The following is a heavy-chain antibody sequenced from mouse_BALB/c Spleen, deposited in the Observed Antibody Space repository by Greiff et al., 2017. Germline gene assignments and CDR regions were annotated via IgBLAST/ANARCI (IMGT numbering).Heavy chain of an antibody. CDR3: ARGYDGYYDYAMDY. D-gene: IGHD2-3*01. Sequence: EVKLVESGGGLVQPGGSLRLSCATSGFTFTDYYMSWVRQPPGKALEWLGFIRNKANGYTTEYSASVKGRFTISRDNSQSILYLQMNTLRAEDSATYYCARGYDGYYDYAMDYWGQGTSVTVSS. J-gene: IGHJ4*01. CDR2: IRNKANGYTT. CDR1: GFTFTDYY. V-gene: IGHV7-3*02.